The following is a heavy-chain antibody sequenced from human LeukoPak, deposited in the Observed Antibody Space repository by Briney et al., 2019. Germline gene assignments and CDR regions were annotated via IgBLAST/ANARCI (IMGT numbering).Heavy chain of an antibody. CDR3: ARDTFEAVAP. CDR2: IYYSGST. V-gene: IGHV4-59*01. CDR1: GGSISSYY. D-gene: IGHD6-19*01. J-gene: IGHJ5*02. Sequence: SETLSLTCTVSGGSISSYYWSWIRQPPGKGLGWIGYIYYSGSTNYNPSLKSRVTISVDTSKNQFSLKLSSVTAADTAVYYCARDTFEAVAPWGQGTLVTVSS.